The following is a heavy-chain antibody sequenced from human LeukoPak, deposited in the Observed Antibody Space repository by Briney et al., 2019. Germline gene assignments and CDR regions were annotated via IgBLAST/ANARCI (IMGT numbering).Heavy chain of an antibody. V-gene: IGHV4-4*07. Sequence: SETLSLTCTVSGGSITGYYWNWIRQHAGQGLEWLGRVYSSGVGNYNPSLTSRVTMSVDTSKNQFSLKLTSLTAADTAVYYCAREEFLHEIDSSGYFVYWGQGTLVPVSS. J-gene: IGHJ4*02. CDR1: GGSITGYY. CDR2: VYSSGVG. D-gene: IGHD3-22*01. CDR3: AREEFLHEIDSSGYFVY.